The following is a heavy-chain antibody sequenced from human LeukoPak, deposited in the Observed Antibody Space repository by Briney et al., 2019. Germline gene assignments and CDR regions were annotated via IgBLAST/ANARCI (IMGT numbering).Heavy chain of an antibody. Sequence: SVKVSCKASGGTFSSYAISWVRQAPGQGLEWMGGIIPIFGTANYAQKFQGRVTITADGSTSTAYMELSSLRSEDTAVYYCARGEKVVVITNERYYYYGMDVWGQGTTVTVSS. D-gene: IGHD3-22*01. CDR2: IIPIFGTA. V-gene: IGHV1-69*13. CDR1: GGTFSSYA. CDR3: ARGEKVVVITNERYYYYGMDV. J-gene: IGHJ6*02.